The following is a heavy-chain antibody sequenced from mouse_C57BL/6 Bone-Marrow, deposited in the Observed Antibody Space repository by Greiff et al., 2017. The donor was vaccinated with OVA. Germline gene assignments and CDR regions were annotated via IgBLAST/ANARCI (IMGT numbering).Heavy chain of an antibody. CDR2: ISSGGSYT. D-gene: IGHD1-1*01. Sequence: EVQLVESGGDLVKPGGSLKLSCAASGFTFSSYGMSWVRQTPDKRLEWVATISSGGSYTYYPDSVKGRFTISRDNAKNTLYLQMSSLKSEDTAMYYCARLYYYGSSSWFAYWGQGTLVTVSA. V-gene: IGHV5-6*01. J-gene: IGHJ3*01. CDR1: GFTFSSYG. CDR3: ARLYYYGSSSWFAY.